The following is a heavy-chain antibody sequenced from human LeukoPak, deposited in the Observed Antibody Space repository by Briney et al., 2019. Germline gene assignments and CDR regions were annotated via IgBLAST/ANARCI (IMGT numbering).Heavy chain of an antibody. J-gene: IGHJ4*02. CDR3: ARGQWGHFMVRGVIMTTYFDY. D-gene: IGHD3-10*01. Sequence: PSETLSLTCTVSGGSISSYYWSWLRQPPGKGLEWIGYIYYSGSTNYNPSLKSRVTISVDTSKNQFSLKLSSVTAADTAVYYCARGQWGHFMVRGVIMTTYFDYWGQGTLVTVSS. V-gene: IGHV4-59*01. CDR1: GGSISSYY. CDR2: IYYSGST.